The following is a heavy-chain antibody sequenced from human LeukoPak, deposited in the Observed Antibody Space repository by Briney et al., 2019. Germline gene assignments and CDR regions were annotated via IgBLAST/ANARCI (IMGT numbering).Heavy chain of an antibody. V-gene: IGHV4-39*07. Sequence: PSETLSLTCTVSGGSISSSGYYWGWVRQPPGEGPKWIGSIHYSGSTYYIPSLKSRITISLDMSKNQYSLKLSSVTAADTAVYYCARHPVVVVPAAQKFGYYYYYYMDVWGKGTTVTVSS. D-gene: IGHD2-2*01. CDR1: GGSISSSGYY. CDR2: IHYSGST. J-gene: IGHJ6*03. CDR3: ARHPVVVVPAAQKFGYYYYYYMDV.